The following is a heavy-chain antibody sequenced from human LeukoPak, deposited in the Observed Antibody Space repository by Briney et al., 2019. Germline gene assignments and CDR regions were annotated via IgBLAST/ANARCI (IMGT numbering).Heavy chain of an antibody. J-gene: IGHJ3*02. V-gene: IGHV4-39*01. CDR2: IYYSGST. D-gene: IGHD1-26*01. Sequence: SETLSLTCTVSGGSISSNSCYWGWIRQPPGKGLEWIGSIYYSGSTYYNPSLKSRVTISVDTSKNQFSLKLSSVTAADTAVYYCARAAGSDAFDIWGQGTMVTVSS. CDR3: ARAAGSDAFDI. CDR1: GGSISSNSCY.